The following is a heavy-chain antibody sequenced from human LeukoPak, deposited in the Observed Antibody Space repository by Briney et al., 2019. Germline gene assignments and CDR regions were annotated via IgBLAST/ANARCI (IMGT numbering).Heavy chain of an antibody. CDR2: ISSSSSYI. J-gene: IGHJ3*02. V-gene: IGHV3-21*01. D-gene: IGHD3-22*01. CDR1: GFTFSSYS. CDR3: ARALIPYYDSSDDAFDI. Sequence: PGGSLRLSCAASGFTFSSYSMSWVRQAPGKGLEWVSSISSSSSYIYYADSVKGRFTISRDNAKNSLYLQMNSLRAEDTAVYYCARALIPYYDSSDDAFDIWGQGTMVTVSS.